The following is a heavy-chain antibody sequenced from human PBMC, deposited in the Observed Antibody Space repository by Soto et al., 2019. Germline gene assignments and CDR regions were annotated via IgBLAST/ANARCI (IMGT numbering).Heavy chain of an antibody. J-gene: IGHJ5*02. V-gene: IGHV4-59*01. Sequence: SETLSLTCTVSGVSISSYYWSWIRQPPGKGLEWIGYIYYSGSTNYNPSLKSRVTISVDTSKNQFSLKLSSVTAADTAVYYCARNLYCSGGSCYGDNWFDPWGQGTLVTVSS. CDR2: IYYSGST. D-gene: IGHD2-15*01. CDR3: ARNLYCSGGSCYGDNWFDP. CDR1: GVSISSYY.